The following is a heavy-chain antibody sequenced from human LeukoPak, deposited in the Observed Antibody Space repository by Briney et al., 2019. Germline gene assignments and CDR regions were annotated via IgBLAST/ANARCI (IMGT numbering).Heavy chain of an antibody. CDR2: ISNDGSTT. CDR1: GFTFSTFW. D-gene: IGHD3-16*01. Sequence: GGSLRLSCAASGFTFSTFWMHWVRQTPGKGLVWVSRISNDGSTTHYADSVKGRFTISRDNAKNTLFLHMNSLRAEDTAVYYCNVRLGPNSDYWGQGTLVTVSS. J-gene: IGHJ4*02. CDR3: NVRLGPNSDY. V-gene: IGHV3-74*01.